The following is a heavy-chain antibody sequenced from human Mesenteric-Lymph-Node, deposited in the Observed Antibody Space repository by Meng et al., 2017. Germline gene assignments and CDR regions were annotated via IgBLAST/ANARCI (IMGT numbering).Heavy chain of an antibody. CDR1: GYNFIAYY. CDR3: AKALGWGSSPDY. J-gene: IGHJ4*02. D-gene: IGHD2-21*01. V-gene: IGHV1-2*06. Sequence: QVQLVQSGADVKKPGASVKVSWKASGYNFIAYYIHWVRQAPGQGLEWMGRINPNSGGTNFAQKFQGRVIMTRDTSISTAYMELSSLGFDDTAVYYCAKALGWGSSPDYWGQGILVTVSS. CDR2: INPNSGGT.